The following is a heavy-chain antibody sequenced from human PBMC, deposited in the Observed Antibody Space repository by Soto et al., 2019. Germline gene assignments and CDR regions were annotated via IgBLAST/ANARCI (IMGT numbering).Heavy chain of an antibody. J-gene: IGHJ4*02. CDR3: AKDRNSGSDTLYYFDY. Sequence: EVQLLESGGGLVQPGGSLRLSCAASGFTFSSYAMSWVRQAPGKGLEWVSAISGSGGSTYYADSVKGRFTISRDNSKYTLYLQMNSLRAEDTAVYYCAKDRNSGSDTLYYFDYWGQGTLVTVSS. D-gene: IGHD1-26*01. V-gene: IGHV3-23*01. CDR1: GFTFSSYA. CDR2: ISGSGGST.